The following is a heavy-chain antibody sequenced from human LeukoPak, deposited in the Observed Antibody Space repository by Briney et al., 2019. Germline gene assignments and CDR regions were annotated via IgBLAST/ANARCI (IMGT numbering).Heavy chain of an antibody. J-gene: IGHJ6*03. CDR1: GGPFSGSY. CDR3: AREGSRRLYMDA. CDR2: SYHTGAT. D-gene: IGHD2-15*01. V-gene: IGHV4-34*01. Sequence: SETLSLTCAVYGGPFSGSYWTCIRQPPGKGLEWIGESYHTGATNFTPSPKSRVSISVDTSKNQFSLRLTSVTAPDTAMYYCAREGSRRLYMDAWGRGTTMTVSS.